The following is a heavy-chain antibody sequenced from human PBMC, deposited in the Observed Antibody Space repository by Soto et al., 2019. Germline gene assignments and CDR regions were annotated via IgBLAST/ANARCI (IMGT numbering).Heavy chain of an antibody. V-gene: IGHV3-74*01. CDR3: ARGDRGAFDL. CDR2: IHSDGSST. CDR1: GFTFSYYW. J-gene: IGHJ3*01. Sequence: EVQLLESGGGLVQPGESLRLSCAASGFTFSYYWMPWVRQVPGMGLVWVSRIHSDGSSTTYADSVKGRFTISRDNARNTVYLQMNSLRAEDTAVYFCARGDRGAFDLWGQGTVLTVSS. D-gene: IGHD1-26*01.